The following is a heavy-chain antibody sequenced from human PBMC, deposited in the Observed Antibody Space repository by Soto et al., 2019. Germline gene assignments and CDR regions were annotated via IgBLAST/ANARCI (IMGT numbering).Heavy chain of an antibody. CDR3: ARDGDPVEQLVPYNWFDP. CDR2: IIPIFGTA. Sequence: QVQLVQSGAEVKKPGSLVKVSCKASGGTFSSYAISWVRQAPGQGLEWMGGIIPIFGTANYAQKFQGRVTITADESTSTAYMELSSLRSEDTAVYYCARDGDPVEQLVPYNWFDPWGQGTLVTVSS. CDR1: GGTFSSYA. V-gene: IGHV1-69*01. J-gene: IGHJ5*02. D-gene: IGHD6-6*01.